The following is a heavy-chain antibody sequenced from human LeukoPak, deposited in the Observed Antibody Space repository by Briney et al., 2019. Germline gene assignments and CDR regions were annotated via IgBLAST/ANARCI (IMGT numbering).Heavy chain of an antibody. J-gene: IGHJ6*02. CDR3: ARGRYYDILTGYNNYYYYYGMDV. Sequence: SETLSLTCAVYGGSFSGYYWSWIPQPPGKGLEWIGEINHSGSTNYNPSLKSRVTISVDTSKNQFSLKLSSVTAADTAVYYCARGRYYDILTGYNNYYYYYGMDVWGQGTTVTVSS. D-gene: IGHD3-9*01. V-gene: IGHV4-34*01. CDR1: GGSFSGYY. CDR2: INHSGST.